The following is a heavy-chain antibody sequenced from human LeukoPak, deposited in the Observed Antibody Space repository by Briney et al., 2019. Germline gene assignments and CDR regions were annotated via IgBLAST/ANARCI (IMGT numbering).Heavy chain of an antibody. CDR2: ISGSGGST. D-gene: IGHD6-13*01. CDR3: ARVASSSSWYSGTAYYYYMDV. Sequence: GGSLRLSCAASGFTFSSYAMSWVRQAPGKGLVWVSAISGSGGSTYYADSVKGRFTISRDNSKNTLYLQMNSLRAEDTAVYYCARVASSSSWYSGTAYYYYMDVWGKGTTVTVSS. CDR1: GFTFSSYA. J-gene: IGHJ6*03. V-gene: IGHV3-23*01.